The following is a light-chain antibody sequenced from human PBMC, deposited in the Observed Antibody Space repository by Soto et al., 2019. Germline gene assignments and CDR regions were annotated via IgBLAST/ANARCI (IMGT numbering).Light chain of an antibody. V-gene: IGLV2-23*01. J-gene: IGLJ2*01. CDR2: EGS. Sequence: QSALTQPASVSGSPGQSITISCTGTSSDVGSYNLVSWYQQHPGKAPKLMIYEGSKRPSGVSNRFSASKSGNTASLTISGLQAEDEAHYYCCSYAGSSTLVFGGGTKLTVL. CDR3: CSYAGSSTLV. CDR1: SSDVGSYNL.